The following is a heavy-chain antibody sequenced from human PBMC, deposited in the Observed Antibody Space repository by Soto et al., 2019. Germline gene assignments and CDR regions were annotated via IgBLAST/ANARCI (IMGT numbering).Heavy chain of an antibody. Sequence: GGSLRLSCAASGFTFSSYAMSWVRQAPGKGLEWVSAISGSGGSTYYADSVKGRFTISRDNSKNTLYLQMNSLIAEDTAVYYCAKEGLYYDFWSGYSRDAFDIWGQGTMVTVSS. J-gene: IGHJ3*02. CDR3: AKEGLYYDFWSGYSRDAFDI. D-gene: IGHD3-3*01. CDR2: ISGSGGST. CDR1: GFTFSSYA. V-gene: IGHV3-23*01.